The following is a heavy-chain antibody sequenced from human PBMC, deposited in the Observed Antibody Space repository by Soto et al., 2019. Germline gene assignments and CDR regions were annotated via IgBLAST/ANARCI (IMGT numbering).Heavy chain of an antibody. D-gene: IGHD2-21*02. CDR3: ARGESYCGGDCYSSGYFDY. Sequence: SETLSLTCTVSGGSISSGDYYCSWIRQPPGKGLEWIGYIYYSGSTYYNPSLKSRVTISVDTSKNQFSLKLSSVTAADTAVYYCARGESYCGGDCYSSGYFDYWGQGTLVTVSS. V-gene: IGHV4-30-4*01. CDR1: GGSISSGDYY. CDR2: IYYSGST. J-gene: IGHJ4*02.